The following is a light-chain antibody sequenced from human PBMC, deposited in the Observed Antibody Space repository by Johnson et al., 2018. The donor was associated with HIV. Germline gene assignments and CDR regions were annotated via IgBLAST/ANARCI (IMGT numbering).Light chain of an antibody. CDR3: GTWDSSLRVGF. V-gene: IGLV1-51*01. J-gene: IGLJ1*01. CDR1: SSNIGNNY. CDR2: DNN. Sequence: QSALTQPPSVSAAPGQKVTISCSGSSSNIGNNYVSWYQQLPGRAPKLLIYDNNKRPSGIPDRFSGSKSGTSATLCTTGLQTGDEADYYCGTWDSSLRVGFFGTGTKVTVL.